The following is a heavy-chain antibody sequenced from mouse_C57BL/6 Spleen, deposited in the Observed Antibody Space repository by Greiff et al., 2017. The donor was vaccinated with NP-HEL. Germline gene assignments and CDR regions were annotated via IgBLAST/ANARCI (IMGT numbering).Heavy chain of an antibody. D-gene: IGHD3-2*02. CDR3: ARAMAQATGAMDY. V-gene: IGHV5-17*01. Sequence: EVKVVESGGGLVKPGGSLKLSCAASGFTFSDYGMHWVRQAPEKGLEWVAYISSGSSTIYYADTVKGRFTISRDNAKNTLFLQMTSLRSEDTAMYYCARAMAQATGAMDYWGQGTSVTVSS. CDR2: ISSGSSTI. J-gene: IGHJ4*01. CDR1: GFTFSDYG.